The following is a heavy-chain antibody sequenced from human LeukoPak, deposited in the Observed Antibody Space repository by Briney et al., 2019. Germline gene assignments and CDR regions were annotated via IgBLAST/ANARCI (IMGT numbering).Heavy chain of an antibody. J-gene: IGHJ4*02. CDR2: ISSSGSYI. D-gene: IGHD2-2*01. CDR3: ARDPRYCSSTSCYRAFDY. V-gene: IGHV3-21*01. CDR1: GFTFSSYS. Sequence: GGSLRLSCAASGFTFSSYSMNWVRQAPGKGLEWVSSISSSGSYINYADSVKGRFTISRDNAKNSLYLQMNSLRAEDTAVYYCARDPRYCSSTSCYRAFDYWGQGTLVTVSS.